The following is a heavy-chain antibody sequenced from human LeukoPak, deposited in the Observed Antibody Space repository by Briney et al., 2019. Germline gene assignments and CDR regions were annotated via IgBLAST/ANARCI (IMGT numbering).Heavy chain of an antibody. CDR1: GFTFSSYW. V-gene: IGHV3-74*01. D-gene: IGHD1-1*01. CDR2: INTDGTTT. J-gene: IGHJ4*02. Sequence: AGSLRLSCGASGFTFSSYWMHWVRQAPGKGLVWVSRINTDGTTTDHADSVKGRFTISRDNAKNTLYVQMNSLRAEDTAVYFCARDPWGYRAGVMDFWGLGTLVTVSS. CDR3: ARDPWGYRAGVMDF.